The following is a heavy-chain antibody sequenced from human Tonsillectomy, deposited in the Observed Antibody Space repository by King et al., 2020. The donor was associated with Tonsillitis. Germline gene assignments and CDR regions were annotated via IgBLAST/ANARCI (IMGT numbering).Heavy chain of an antibody. CDR1: GFTFSSYG. CDR2: ISYDGSDK. CDR3: AKDLYDYDSSGYLDY. J-gene: IGHJ4*02. D-gene: IGHD3-22*01. V-gene: IGHV3-30*18. Sequence: VQLVESGGGVVQPGRSLRLSCAASGFTFSSYGMHWVRQAPGKGLEWVAVISYDGSDKYYADSVKGRFTISRDNSKNTLYLQMNSLRAEDTAVYYCAKDLYDYDSSGYLDYWGQGTLVTVSS.